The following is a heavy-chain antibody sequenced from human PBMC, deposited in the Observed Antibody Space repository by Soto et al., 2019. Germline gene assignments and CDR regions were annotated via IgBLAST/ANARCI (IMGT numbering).Heavy chain of an antibody. CDR1: GGSISSYY. J-gene: IGHJ4*02. V-gene: IGHV4-59*01. CDR3: ASFPGRVDY. CDR2: IYYSGST. Sequence: SETLSLTCTVSGGSISSYYWSWIRQPPGKGLEWIGYIYYSGSTNYNPSLKSRVTISVDTSNNQFSLKLSSVTAADTAVYYCASFPGRVDYWGQGTLVTVSS.